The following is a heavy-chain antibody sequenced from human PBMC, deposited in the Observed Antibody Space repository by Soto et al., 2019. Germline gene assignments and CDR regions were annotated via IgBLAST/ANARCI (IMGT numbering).Heavy chain of an antibody. CDR1: GFTFSSYS. V-gene: IGHV3-30*18. CDR2: ISYDGSNK. Sequence: GGSLRLSCAASGFTFSSYSMNWVRQAPGKGLEWVAVISYDGSNKYYADSVKGRFTISRDNSKNTLYLQMNSLRAEDTAVYYCVKESGITGTPIHYCYGMDVWGQGTTVTVSS. D-gene: IGHD1-7*01. CDR3: VKESGITGTPIHYCYGMDV. J-gene: IGHJ6*02.